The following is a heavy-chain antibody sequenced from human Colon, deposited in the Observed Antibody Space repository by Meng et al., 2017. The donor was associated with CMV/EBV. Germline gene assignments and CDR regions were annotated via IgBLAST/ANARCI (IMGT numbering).Heavy chain of an antibody. CDR3: AKDKERAAAGRYYYYYGMDV. J-gene: IGHJ6*02. CDR2: LRSSGEST. V-gene: IGHV3-23*01. D-gene: IGHD6-13*01. Sequence: GGSLRLSCTASGFTFSSYAMSWVRQAPGKGLEWVSALRSSGESTYYADSVKGRFTVSRDNSKNTLYLQMNSLRAEDTAVYYCAKDKERAAAGRYYYYYGMDVWGQGTTVTVSS. CDR1: GFTFSSYA.